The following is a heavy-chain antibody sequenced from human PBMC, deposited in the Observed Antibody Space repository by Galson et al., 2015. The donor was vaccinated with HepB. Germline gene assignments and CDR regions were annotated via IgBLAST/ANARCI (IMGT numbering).Heavy chain of an antibody. CDR2: VDTSEST. Sequence: TLSLTCTVSGGSITSYFWSWIRQSARKGLEWIGRVDTSESTSSNPSLRSRVTTPVDTSKTQRSLRLSSETAADTAVYFCAREFPDRPVEGVDGFDLWGQGTMVTVSS. CDR3: AREFPDRPVEGVDGFDL. J-gene: IGHJ3*01. CDR1: GGSITSYF. D-gene: IGHD1-14*01. V-gene: IGHV4-4*07.